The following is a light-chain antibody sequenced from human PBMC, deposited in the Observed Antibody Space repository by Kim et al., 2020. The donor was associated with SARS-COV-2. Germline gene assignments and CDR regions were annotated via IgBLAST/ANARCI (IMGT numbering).Light chain of an antibody. Sequence: QSITHTCTGTKTDIGRYNYVTWYQQYPGKAPKLIIFDVTKRPSGVSSRFSGSKSGNTTSLTISGLQAEDEAEYFCSSYTISSLFYVFGSGTKVTVL. V-gene: IGLV2-14*03. J-gene: IGLJ1*01. CDR2: DVT. CDR1: KTDIGRYNY. CDR3: SSYTISSLFYV.